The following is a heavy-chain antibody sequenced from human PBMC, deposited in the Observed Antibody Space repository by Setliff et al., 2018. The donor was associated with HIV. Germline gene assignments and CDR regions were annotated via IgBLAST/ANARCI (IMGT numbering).Heavy chain of an antibody. V-gene: IGHV3-23*01. D-gene: IGHD3-3*01. J-gene: IGHJ5*02. CDR2: INGDGDST. Sequence: PGGSLRLSCAASGFAFDNYWMDWVRQAPGKGLEWVSGINGDGDSTYYADSVKGRFTVSRDNSKDTLTLQMNDLRAEDTGLYYCAKDYTTTFWEYNWFDLWGQGTLVTVSS. CDR1: GFAFDNYW. CDR3: AKDYTTTFWEYNWFDL.